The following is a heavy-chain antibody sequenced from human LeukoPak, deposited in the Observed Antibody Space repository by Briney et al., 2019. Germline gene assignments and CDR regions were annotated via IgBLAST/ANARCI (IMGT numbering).Heavy chain of an antibody. CDR2: TYYRSKWYS. Sequence: SQTLSLTCAISGDSVSSNSVAWTWIRQSPSRGLEWLGRTYYRSKWYSESAASVESRITISPDTSKNQLSLQLNSVTPEDTAVYYCARVYSSSGEFDYWGQGTLVTVSS. CDR1: GDSVSSNSVA. CDR3: ARVYSSSGEFDY. J-gene: IGHJ4*02. V-gene: IGHV6-1*01. D-gene: IGHD6-19*01.